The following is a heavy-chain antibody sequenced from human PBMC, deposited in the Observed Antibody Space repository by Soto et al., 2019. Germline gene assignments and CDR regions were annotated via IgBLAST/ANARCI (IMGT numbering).Heavy chain of an antibody. D-gene: IGHD3-16*01. Sequence: EVQLVESGGGLVLPGGSLRLSCAASGFTFSRYWMHWVRQAPGKGLVWVSRISSYGSDTHYADSVKGRFTISRDNAKNTVYLQMNSLRAEDTAVYYCASNYAYAEGYYWYGIDVWGQWTTVTVSS. V-gene: IGHV3-74*01. CDR2: ISSYGSDT. CDR3: ASNYAYAEGYYWYGIDV. J-gene: IGHJ6*02. CDR1: GFTFSRYW.